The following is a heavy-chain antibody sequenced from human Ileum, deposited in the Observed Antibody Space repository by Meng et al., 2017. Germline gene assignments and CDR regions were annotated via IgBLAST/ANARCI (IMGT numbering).Heavy chain of an antibody. J-gene: IGHJ1*01. D-gene: IGHD6-19*01. V-gene: IGHV3-23*01. Sequence: GGSLRLSCAASRITFKNYAMSWVRQAPGKGLEWVSTIFGSGETTYYADSVKGRFTISRDNSMNTLDLQMNSLRVEDTAVYYCANDLRVSKGYNSGWYVSENFHYWGQGTLVTVSS. CDR1: RITFKNYA. CDR3: ANDLRVSKGYNSGWYVSENFHY. CDR2: IFGSGETT.